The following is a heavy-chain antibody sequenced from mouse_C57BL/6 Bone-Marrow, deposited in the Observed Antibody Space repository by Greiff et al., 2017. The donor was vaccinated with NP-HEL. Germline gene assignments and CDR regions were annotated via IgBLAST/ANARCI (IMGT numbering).Heavy chain of an antibody. Sequence: EVHLVESGGGLVQPGESLKLSCESNEYEFPSHDMSWVRKTPEKRLELVGAINSDGGSTYYPDTMERRFIITRDNTNKTLYLQMSSLRSEDTALYYCARDVVRVPMDYWGQGTSVTVSS. CDR2: INSDGGST. CDR1: EYEFPSHD. D-gene: IGHD2-2*01. J-gene: IGHJ4*01. CDR3: ARDVVRVPMDY. V-gene: IGHV5-2*01.